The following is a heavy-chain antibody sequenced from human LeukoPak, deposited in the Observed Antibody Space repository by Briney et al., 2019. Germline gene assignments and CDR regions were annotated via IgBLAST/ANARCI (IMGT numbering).Heavy chain of an antibody. CDR1: GFTYTNYD. CDR2: LATAGAT. D-gene: IGHD6-13*01. V-gene: IGHV3-13*01. Sequence: PGGSLTLSCAASGFTYTNYDMLWLPQAAGKGLDCVSALATAGATYSPASVKGRFTISRENAKNSLYLQMNSLSAGDTAVYCCASSPAYSSSWYAFDKWGQGTLVTVSS. J-gene: IGHJ4*02. CDR3: ASSPAYSSSWYAFDK.